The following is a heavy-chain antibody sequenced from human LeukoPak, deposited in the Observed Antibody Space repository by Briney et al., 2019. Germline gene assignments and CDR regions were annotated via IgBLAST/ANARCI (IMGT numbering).Heavy chain of an antibody. J-gene: IGHJ3*02. CDR1: GGSISSYY. Sequence: SETLSLTCTVSGGSISSYYWSWIRQPAGKGLEWIGRIYTSGSTNYNASLKSRVTMSVDTSKNQFSLKLSSVTAADTAVYYCARGEGLGYCSSTSCSPDHDAFDIWGQGTMVTVSS. V-gene: IGHV4-4*07. D-gene: IGHD2-2*01. CDR2: IYTSGST. CDR3: ARGEGLGYCSSTSCSPDHDAFDI.